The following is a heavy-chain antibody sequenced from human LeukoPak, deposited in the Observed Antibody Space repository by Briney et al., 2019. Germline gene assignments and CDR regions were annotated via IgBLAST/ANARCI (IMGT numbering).Heavy chain of an antibody. Sequence: ASVKVSCKVSGYILTELSMHWVRQAPGKGLEWMGGFDPEDGETIYAQKFQGRVTMTEDTSTDTAYMELSSLRSEDTAVYYCATGSAGNLYNYYYMDVWGKGTTVTVSS. V-gene: IGHV1-24*01. CDR3: ATGSAGNLYNYYYMDV. D-gene: IGHD1-14*01. CDR2: FDPEDGET. J-gene: IGHJ6*03. CDR1: GYILTELS.